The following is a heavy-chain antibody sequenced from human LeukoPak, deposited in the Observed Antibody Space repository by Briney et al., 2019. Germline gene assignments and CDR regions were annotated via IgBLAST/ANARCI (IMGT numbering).Heavy chain of an antibody. D-gene: IGHD4-23*01. CDR1: GGSISSYY. CDR3: ARRWRGYYYMDV. V-gene: IGHV4-59*01. Sequence: PSETLSLTCTVSGGSISSYYWSWIRQPPGKGLEWIGYIYYSGSTNYNPSLKSRVTISVDTSKNQFSLKLSSVTAADTAVYYCARRWRGYYYMDVWGKETTVSVSS. J-gene: IGHJ6*03. CDR2: IYYSGST.